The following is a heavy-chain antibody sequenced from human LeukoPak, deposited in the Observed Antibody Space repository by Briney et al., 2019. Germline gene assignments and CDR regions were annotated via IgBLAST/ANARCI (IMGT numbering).Heavy chain of an antibody. CDR1: GGSFSGYY. D-gene: IGHD2-15*01. V-gene: IGHV4-34*01. Sequence: PSETLSLTCAVYGGSFSGYYWSWIRQPPGKGLEWIGEINHSGSTNYNPSLKSRVTVSVDTSKNQFSLKLSSVTAADTAVYYCARCYPHCSGGSCYGKEKYYFDYWGQGTLVTVSS. CDR2: INHSGST. CDR3: ARCYPHCSGGSCYGKEKYYFDY. J-gene: IGHJ4*02.